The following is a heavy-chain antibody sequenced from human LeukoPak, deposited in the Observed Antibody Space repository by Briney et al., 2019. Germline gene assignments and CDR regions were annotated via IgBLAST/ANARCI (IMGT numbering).Heavy chain of an antibody. CDR2: INHSGST. CDR3: ATVLRYYYGSGSSPFDY. V-gene: IGHV4-34*01. Sequence: SETLSLTCAVYGGSFSGYYWSWIRQPPGKGLEWIGEINHSGSTNYNPSLKSRVTISVDTSKNQFSLKLSSVTAADTAVYYCATVLRYYYGSGSSPFDYWGQGTLVTVSS. CDR1: GGSFSGYY. D-gene: IGHD3-10*01. J-gene: IGHJ4*02.